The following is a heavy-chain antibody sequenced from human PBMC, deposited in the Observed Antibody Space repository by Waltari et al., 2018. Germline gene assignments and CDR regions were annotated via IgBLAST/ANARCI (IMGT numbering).Heavy chain of an antibody. J-gene: IGHJ3*02. Sequence: QVQLQQSGPGLVKPSQTLSLTCAISGDSVSRYGAAWNWIRQSPSRGLEWLGRAYYRSKWSTDYAVSVKSRITINPDTSKNQFSLQLHSVTPDDTAVYYCASGRDSAFDIWGQGTIVTVSS. V-gene: IGHV6-1*01. CDR3: ASGRDSAFDI. D-gene: IGHD3-10*01. CDR2: AYYRSKWST. CDR1: GDSVSRYGAA.